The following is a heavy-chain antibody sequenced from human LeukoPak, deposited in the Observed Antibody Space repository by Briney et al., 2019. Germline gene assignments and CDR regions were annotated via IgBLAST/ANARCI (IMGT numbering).Heavy chain of an antibody. D-gene: IGHD1-26*01. J-gene: IGHJ4*02. V-gene: IGHV4-59*12. CDR1: GGSINSGY. Sequence: SETLSLTCSVSGGSINSGYWSWIRQPPGKGLEWIGLLYPSGSTNYNPSLKSRVAISVDTSKNQFSPKLSSVTAADTAVYYCARGTYSGSYPGIDYWGQGTLVTVSS. CDR3: ARGTYSGSYPGIDY. CDR2: LYPSGST.